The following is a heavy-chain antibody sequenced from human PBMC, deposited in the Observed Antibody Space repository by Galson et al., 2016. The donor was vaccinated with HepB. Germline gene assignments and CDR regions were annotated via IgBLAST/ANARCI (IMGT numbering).Heavy chain of an antibody. CDR2: INPGDSET. CDR1: GYGFTNSW. V-gene: IGHV5-51*01. Sequence: QSGAEVKKPGESLKISCKGSGYGFTNSWIAWVRQMPGKGLEWMGIINPGDSETKYSPSFQGQVTFSGDKSISTVYLQWRSLRASDTAMYYLSRLFYLDRINFFALDVWGQGTTVTVSS. J-gene: IGHJ6*02. D-gene: IGHD2/OR15-2a*01. CDR3: SRLFYLDRINFFALDV.